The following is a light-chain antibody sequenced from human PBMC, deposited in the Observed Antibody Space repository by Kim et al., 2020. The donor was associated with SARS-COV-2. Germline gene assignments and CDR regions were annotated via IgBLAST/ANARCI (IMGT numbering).Light chain of an antibody. CDR2: SKN. Sequence: VAWGQTVRITHEGGSLSCYYATWYQQKAEQAPIVVICSKNSRPAMIPGRFAGYSAGNTSFLTTAGTQADDEDYYYCNSRDSNNNVVFGGGTKLTVL. CDR3: NSRDSNNNVV. CDR1: SLSCYY. V-gene: IGLV3-19*01. J-gene: IGLJ2*01.